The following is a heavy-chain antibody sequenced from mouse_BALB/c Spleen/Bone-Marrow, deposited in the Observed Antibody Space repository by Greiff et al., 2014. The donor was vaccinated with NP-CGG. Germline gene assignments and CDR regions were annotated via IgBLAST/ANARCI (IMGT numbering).Heavy chain of an antibody. CDR1: GYTFTSYY. Sequence: QVQLKESGAELVKPGASVKLSCKASGYTFTSYYMYWVKQRPGQGLEWIGEINPSNGDTNFNEKFKSKATLTVDKSSSTAYMQLSSLTSEDSAVYYCTLWCYAMDYWGQGTSVTVSS. CDR3: TLWCYAMDY. CDR2: INPSNGDT. V-gene: IGHV1S81*02. D-gene: IGHD1-1*02. J-gene: IGHJ4*01.